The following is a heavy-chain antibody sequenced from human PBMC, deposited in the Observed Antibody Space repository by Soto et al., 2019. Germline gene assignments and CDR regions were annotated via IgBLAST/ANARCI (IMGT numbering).Heavy chain of an antibody. Sequence: ASVKVSCKASGYTFTGYYMHWVRQAPGQGLEWMGWINPNSGGTNYAQKFQGWVTMTRDTSISTAYMELSRLRSDDTAVYYCATASDYINYDRCYYYDMDVWGQGTTVTVS. CDR2: INPNSGGT. J-gene: IGHJ6*02. CDR1: GYTFTGYY. D-gene: IGHD4-4*01. V-gene: IGHV1-2*04. CDR3: ATASDYINYDRCYYYDMDV.